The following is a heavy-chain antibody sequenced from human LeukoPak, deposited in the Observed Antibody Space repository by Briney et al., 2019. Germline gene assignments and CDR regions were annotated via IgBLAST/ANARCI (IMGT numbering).Heavy chain of an antibody. D-gene: IGHD3-10*01. Sequence: PGGSQTLSCAASGFTFSSYSMNWVRQAPGKGLQWVSSISSSRSYIYYPDSVKGRFTISRDNAKNSLYLQMNSLRGEDTAVYYCARGDGATPPAAFDILGQGTMLTVSS. V-gene: IGHV3-21*01. J-gene: IGHJ3*02. CDR1: GFTFSSYS. CDR2: ISSSRSYI. CDR3: ARGDGATPPAAFDI.